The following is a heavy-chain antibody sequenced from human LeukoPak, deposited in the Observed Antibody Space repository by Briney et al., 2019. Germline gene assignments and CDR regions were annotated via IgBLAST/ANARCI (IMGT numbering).Heavy chain of an antibody. CDR3: AKCYYDGRDSAFGD. Sequence: PGGSLRLSCAASGFTLEGFGMHWVRQAPGKGLEWVAFIRYDESQKLYIDSVKGRFSISRDSSKNLLYLQMNSLRAGDPAVYYCAKCYYDGRDSAFGDWGQGTPVTVSS. CDR1: GFTLEGFG. J-gene: IGHJ4*02. CDR2: IRYDESQK. V-gene: IGHV3-30*02. D-gene: IGHD3-22*01.